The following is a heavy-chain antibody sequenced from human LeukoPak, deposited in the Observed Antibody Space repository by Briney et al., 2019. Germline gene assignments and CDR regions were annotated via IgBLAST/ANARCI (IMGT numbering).Heavy chain of an antibody. D-gene: IGHD3-22*01. CDR2: IYSGGST. CDR1: GFTFSSYA. J-gene: IGHJ4*02. CDR3: ARGFSYYYDSSGYSEY. Sequence: GGSLRLSCAASGFTFSSYAMHWVRQAPGKGLEWVSVIYSGGSTYYADSVKGRFTISRDNSKNTLHLQMNSLRAEDTAVYYCARGFSYYYDSSGYSEYWGQGTLVTVSS. V-gene: IGHV3-53*01.